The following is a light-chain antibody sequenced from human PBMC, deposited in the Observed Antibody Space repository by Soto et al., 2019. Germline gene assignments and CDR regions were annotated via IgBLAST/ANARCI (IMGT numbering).Light chain of an antibody. J-gene: IGLJ2*01. Sequence: QSVLTQPPSASGSPGQSVTISCTGTSSDVGAFDYVSWYQQHPGKAPKLMIYEVTKRPSGVPDRFSGSKSGNTASLTVSGLQAEDEADYYCSSYAGNNNVVFGGGTKVTVL. CDR2: EVT. CDR3: SSYAGNNNVV. V-gene: IGLV2-8*01. CDR1: SSDVGAFDY.